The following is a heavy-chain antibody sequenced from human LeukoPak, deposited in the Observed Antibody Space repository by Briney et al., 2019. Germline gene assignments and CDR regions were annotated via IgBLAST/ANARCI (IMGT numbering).Heavy chain of an antibody. CDR1: GGTFSSYA. CDR3: ARELGGRKELISFFYYGLDV. V-gene: IGHV1-69*04. Sequence: SVKVSCKYSGGTFSSYAISWVRQAPGQGLEWMGRIISFLDTANYTQKFQGRVTITADKSTTTAYMELSSLRSEDTAVYYCARELGGRKELISFFYYGLDVWGQGTAVTVTS. J-gene: IGHJ6*02. D-gene: IGHD3-16*01. CDR2: IISFLDTA.